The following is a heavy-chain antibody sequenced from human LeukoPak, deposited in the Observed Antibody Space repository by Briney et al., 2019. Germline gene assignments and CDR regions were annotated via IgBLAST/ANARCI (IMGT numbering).Heavy chain of an antibody. CDR1: GGTFSSYA. J-gene: IGHJ5*02. D-gene: IGHD6-13*01. Sequence: SVKVSCKASGGTFSSYAISWVRQAPGQGLEWMGGIIPIFGTANYAQKFQGRVTITADKSTSTAYMELSSLRSEDTAVYYCARDPIAAAGREVWFDPWGQGTLVTVSS. CDR3: ARDPIAAAGREVWFDP. V-gene: IGHV1-69*06. CDR2: IIPIFGTA.